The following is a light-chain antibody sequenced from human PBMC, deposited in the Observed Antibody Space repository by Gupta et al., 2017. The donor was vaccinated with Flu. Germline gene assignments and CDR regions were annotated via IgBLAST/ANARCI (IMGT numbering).Light chain of an antibody. CDR2: DAS. V-gene: IGKV1-33*01. Sequence: SSLSASVGDRVTITCQASQDISNYLNWYQQKPGKAPKLLIYDASNLETGVPSRFSGSGSGTDFTFTISSLQPEDIATYYCQQYDNLHQYTFGQGTKLEIK. J-gene: IGKJ2*01. CDR1: QDISNY. CDR3: QQYDNLHQYT.